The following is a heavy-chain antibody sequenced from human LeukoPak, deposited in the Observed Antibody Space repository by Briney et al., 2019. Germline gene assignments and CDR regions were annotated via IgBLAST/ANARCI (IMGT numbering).Heavy chain of an antibody. D-gene: IGHD7-27*01. Sequence: GASVTVSCKASGFSLTDHYMHWLRQAPGQGLEWMGWVNGKRGDTNYAQQFQDRVLMTRDTSINTIYMELTRLTTDHTATYYCARDFSWGPDCWGQGTLVTVSS. CDR3: ARDFSWGPDC. CDR2: VNGKRGDT. CDR1: GFSLTDHY. J-gene: IGHJ4*02. V-gene: IGHV1-2*02.